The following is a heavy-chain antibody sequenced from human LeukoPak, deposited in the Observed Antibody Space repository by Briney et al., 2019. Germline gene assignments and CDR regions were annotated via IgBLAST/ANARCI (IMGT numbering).Heavy chain of an antibody. CDR3: ARHGVRGTYYHYMDV. J-gene: IGHJ6*03. CDR2: IYYSGST. Sequence: SETLSLTCTVSGGSISSSSYYWGWTRQPPGKGLEWIGSIYYSGSTYYNPSLKSRVTISVDTSKNQFSLKLRSVTAADTAMYYCARHGVRGTYYHYMDVWGKGTTVTVPS. V-gene: IGHV4-39*07. CDR1: GGSISSSSYY. D-gene: IGHD3-3*01.